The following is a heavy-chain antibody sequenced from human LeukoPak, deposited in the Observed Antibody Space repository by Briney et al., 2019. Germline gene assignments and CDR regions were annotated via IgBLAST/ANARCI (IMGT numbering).Heavy chain of an antibody. D-gene: IGHD6-19*01. V-gene: IGHV4-4*07. Sequence: PSETLSLTCAVSGGSITGFFWTWIRQPAGEGLQYIGRIFSGGGANSNPSLQSRVAMSVDTSQNLFSLKLTSVTAADTAVYFCARVATPDVSSPLDFWGQGILVTVSS. CDR2: IFSGGGA. CDR1: GGSITGFF. J-gene: IGHJ4*02. CDR3: ARVATPDVSSPLDF.